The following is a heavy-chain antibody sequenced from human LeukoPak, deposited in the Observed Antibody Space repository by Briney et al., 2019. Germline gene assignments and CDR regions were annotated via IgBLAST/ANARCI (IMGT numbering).Heavy chain of an antibody. Sequence: SETLSLTCSVSGGSIRRSSYHWDWIRQSPGKGLEWIGDIYYSGDTHYKPSLKSRLTISVDTSKNQFSLRLSSVTAADTAVYYCARTISIRSDTWGDIKYFDYWGQGTLVTVSS. CDR3: ARTISIRSDTWGDIKYFDY. D-gene: IGHD3-10*01. CDR1: GGSIRRSSYH. V-gene: IGHV4-39*01. J-gene: IGHJ4*02. CDR2: IYYSGDT.